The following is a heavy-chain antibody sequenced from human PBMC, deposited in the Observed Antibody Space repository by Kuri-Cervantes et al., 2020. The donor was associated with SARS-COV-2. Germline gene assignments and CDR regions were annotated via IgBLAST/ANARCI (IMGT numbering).Heavy chain of an antibody. J-gene: IGHJ4*02. V-gene: IGHV3-30*18. CDR3: AKILDGYNWAYFDH. CDR2: TSFDGSRK. D-gene: IGHD5-24*01. Sequence: GESLKISCVASGFTFNIYGMHWVRQSPGKGPEWVAVTSFDGSRKYYADSVKGRFTISRDNSKNTLYLQMTSLRPEDTAVYYCAKILDGYNWAYFDHWGQGTLVTVSS. CDR1: GFTFNIYG.